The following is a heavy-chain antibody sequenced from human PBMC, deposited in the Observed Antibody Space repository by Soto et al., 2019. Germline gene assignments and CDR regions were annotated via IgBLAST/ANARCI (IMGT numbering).Heavy chain of an antibody. Sequence: SETLSLTCTVSGGSISSSSYYWGWIRQPPGKGLEWIGSIYYSGSTYYNPSLKSRVTISVDTSKNQFSLKLSSVTAADTAVYYCARHLEYLYGDYEQPFDYWGQGTLVTVSS. CDR3: ARHLEYLYGDYEQPFDY. CDR1: GGSISSSSYY. J-gene: IGHJ4*02. D-gene: IGHD4-17*01. CDR2: IYYSGST. V-gene: IGHV4-39*01.